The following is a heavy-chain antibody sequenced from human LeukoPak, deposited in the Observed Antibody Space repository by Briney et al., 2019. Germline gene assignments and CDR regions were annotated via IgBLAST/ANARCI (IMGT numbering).Heavy chain of an antibody. V-gene: IGHV4-39*07. Sequence: SETLSLTCIVPGGSISSSIYYWAWIRQSPGKGLEWIGTFSSGGSAYYNPSLTSRVSITKDTSDNQLSLRLYSVTAADTAVYYCARKQTGTMSDVWGQGTQVTVSS. D-gene: IGHD1-7*01. CDR3: ARKQTGTMSDV. CDR2: FSSGGSA. J-gene: IGHJ4*02. CDR1: GGSISSSIYY.